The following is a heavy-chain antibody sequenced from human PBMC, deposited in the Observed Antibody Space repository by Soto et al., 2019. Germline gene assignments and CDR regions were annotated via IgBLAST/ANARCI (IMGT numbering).Heavy chain of an antibody. Sequence: QVQLVQSGAEVKKPGASVKVSCKASGYRFSSYGITWVRQAPGQGLDWMGWISTYNGNAKYAQKFRGRVTMTTDTSTSTADLKVRSLISADAAVYYCSRTAIGVPTWLDHWSQGTLVSVSS. CDR2: ISTYNGNA. D-gene: IGHD3-10*01. J-gene: IGHJ5*02. V-gene: IGHV1-18*01. CDR3: SRTAIGVPTWLDH. CDR1: GYRFSSYG.